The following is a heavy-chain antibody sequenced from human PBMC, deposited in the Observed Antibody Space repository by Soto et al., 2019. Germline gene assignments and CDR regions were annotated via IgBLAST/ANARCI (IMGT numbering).Heavy chain of an antibody. V-gene: IGHV4-31*03. J-gene: IGHJ5*02. CDR1: GGSISSGGYY. D-gene: IGHD2-15*01. CDR2: IYYSGIT. CDR3: ARSYKKGYCSGGSCYTGWFHP. Sequence: QVQLQESGPGLVKPSQTLSLTCTVSGGSISSGGYYWSWIRQHPGKGLEWIGYIYYSGITYYNPSLKNRVTRSVDTSKNQFSLKLSSVTAPDTAVYYCARSYKKGYCSGGSCYTGWFHPWGQGTLVTFSS.